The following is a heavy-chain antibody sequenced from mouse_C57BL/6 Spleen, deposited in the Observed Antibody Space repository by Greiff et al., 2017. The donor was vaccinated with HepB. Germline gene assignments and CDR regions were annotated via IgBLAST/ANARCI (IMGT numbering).Heavy chain of an antibody. D-gene: IGHD2-4*01. V-gene: IGHV1-54*01. CDR3: ARWGDYDWFAY. J-gene: IGHJ3*01. CDR2: INPGSGGT. CDR1: GYAFTNYL. Sequence: VQLQQSGAELVRPGTSVKVSCKASGYAFTNYLIEWVKQRPGQGLEWIGVINPGSGGTNYNEKFKGKATLTADKSSSTAYMQLSSLTSEDSAVYFCARWGDYDWFAYWGQGTLVTVSA.